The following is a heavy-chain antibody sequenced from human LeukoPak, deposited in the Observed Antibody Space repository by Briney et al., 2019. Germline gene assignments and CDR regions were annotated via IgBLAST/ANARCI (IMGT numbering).Heavy chain of an antibody. D-gene: IGHD2/OR15-2a*01. CDR2: SRIKADGYIT. CDR1: GFTFSDHY. V-gene: IGHV3-72*01. Sequence: GGSLRLSCVVSGFTFSDHYLDRVRQSPGRGLEWVGRSRIKADGYITQYAAPVKDRFTISRDESKDSLFLQMNSLKTEDTAVYYCVRGLNSFDLWGQGTPVTVSS. J-gene: IGHJ4*02. CDR3: VRGLNSFDL.